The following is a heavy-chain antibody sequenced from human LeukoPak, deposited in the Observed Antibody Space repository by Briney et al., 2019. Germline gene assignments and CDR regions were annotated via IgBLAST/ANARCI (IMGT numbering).Heavy chain of an antibody. CDR1: GFTFSSYS. J-gene: IGHJ4*02. CDR2: ISSSSTI. V-gene: IGHV3-48*01. Sequence: PGGSLRLSCAASGFTFSSYSMNWVRQAPGKGLERVSYISSSSTIYYADSVKGRFTISRDNAKNSLYLQMNSLRAEDTAVYYCAREGDTYYYVAYWGQGTLVTVSS. D-gene: IGHD2-21*02. CDR3: AREGDTYYYVAY.